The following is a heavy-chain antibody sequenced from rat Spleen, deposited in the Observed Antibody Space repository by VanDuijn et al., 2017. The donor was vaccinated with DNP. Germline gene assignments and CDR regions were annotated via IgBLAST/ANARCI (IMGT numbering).Heavy chain of an antibody. J-gene: IGHJ3*01. Sequence: EVQLVESGGGLVQPGRSLKLSCVASGFTFSDYYMAWIRQAPRKGLELVAYISYAGGSTYHGDSVKGRFTISRDNAKSTLYLQMDSLRSEDTATYYCATSPGPNWFAYWGQGTLVTVSS. V-gene: IGHV5-20*01. CDR1: GFTFSDYY. CDR3: ATSPGPNWFAY. D-gene: IGHD1-4*01. CDR2: ISYAGGST.